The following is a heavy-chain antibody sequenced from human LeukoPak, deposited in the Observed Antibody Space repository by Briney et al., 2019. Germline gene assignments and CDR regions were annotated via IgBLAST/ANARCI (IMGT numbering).Heavy chain of an antibody. D-gene: IGHD2/OR15-2a*01. V-gene: IGHV3-53*01. CDR2: IFSST. CDR3: AETEGY. J-gene: IGHJ4*02. Sequence: GGSLRLSCTVSGFTVSSNSMSWVRQAPGKGLEWVSFIFSSTHYSDSVKGRFTISRDNSKNTLYLQMNSLRAEDTAVYYCAETEGYWGQGTLVTVSS. CDR1: GFTVSSNS.